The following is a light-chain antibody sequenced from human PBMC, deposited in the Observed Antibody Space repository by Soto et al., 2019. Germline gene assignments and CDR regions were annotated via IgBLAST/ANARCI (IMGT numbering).Light chain of an antibody. CDR2: KAS. Sequence: DIQMTQSPSTLSASVGDRVTITCRASQSVDTCLAWYQQKPGKAPHLLIYKASSLETGVPSRFSGSGSVTAFTLIISSLQPDDFATYYCQQFYRYPWTFGQGTKVEIK. J-gene: IGKJ1*01. CDR1: QSVDTC. CDR3: QQFYRYPWT. V-gene: IGKV1-5*03.